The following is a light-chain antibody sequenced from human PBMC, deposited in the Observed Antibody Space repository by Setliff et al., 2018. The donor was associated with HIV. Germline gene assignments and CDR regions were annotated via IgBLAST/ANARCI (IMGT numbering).Light chain of an antibody. CDR3: NSYRSRSTYV. CDR1: TSNIGAFNF. Sequence: PPGQSITISCTGTTSNIGAFNFVSWYQQHPGKAPKLIIYEVNYRPSGVSTRFSGSKSGNTASLTISGLQAEDEADYYCNSYRSRSTYVFGTGTKGTVL. CDR2: EVN. V-gene: IGLV2-14*01. J-gene: IGLJ1*01.